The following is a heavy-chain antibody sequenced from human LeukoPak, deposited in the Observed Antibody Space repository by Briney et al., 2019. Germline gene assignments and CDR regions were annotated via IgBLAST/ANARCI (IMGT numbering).Heavy chain of an antibody. CDR3: ARDRNNDYGDY. Sequence: SETLSLTCTVSGGSISSSSYYWGWIRQPPGKGLEWIGSIYYSGSTYYNPSLKSRVTISVDTSKNQFSLKLSSVTAADTAVYYCARDRNNDYGDYWGQGTLVTVSS. CDR1: GGSISSSSYY. D-gene: IGHD1/OR15-1a*01. CDR2: IYYSGST. V-gene: IGHV4-39*07. J-gene: IGHJ4*02.